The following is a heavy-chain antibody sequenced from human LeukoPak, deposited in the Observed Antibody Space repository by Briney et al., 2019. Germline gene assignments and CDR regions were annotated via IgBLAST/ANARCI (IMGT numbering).Heavy chain of an antibody. Sequence: PSETLSLTCAVYGGSFSGYYWSWIRQPPGRGLEWIGEINHSGSTNYNPSLKSRVTISVDTSKNQFSLKLSSVTAADTAVYYCATDQQLGSYNWFDPWGQGTLVTVSS. CDR3: ATDQQLGSYNWFDP. CDR1: GGSFSGYY. CDR2: INHSGST. J-gene: IGHJ5*02. D-gene: IGHD6-13*01. V-gene: IGHV4-34*01.